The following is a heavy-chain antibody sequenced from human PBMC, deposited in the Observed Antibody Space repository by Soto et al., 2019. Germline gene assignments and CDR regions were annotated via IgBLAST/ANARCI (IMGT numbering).Heavy chain of an antibody. V-gene: IGHV1-24*01. Sequence: ASVKVSCKVSGYTLTELSMHWVRQAPGKGLEWMGGFDPEYGETIYAQKFQGRVTMTEDTSTDTAYMELSSLRSEDTAVYYCATGGITGTLGWATQDNWCERWGKGNMVIVSA. CDR3: ATGGITGTLGWATQDNWCER. D-gene: IGHD1-7*01. CDR2: FDPEYGET. J-gene: IGHJ5*02. CDR1: GYTLTELS.